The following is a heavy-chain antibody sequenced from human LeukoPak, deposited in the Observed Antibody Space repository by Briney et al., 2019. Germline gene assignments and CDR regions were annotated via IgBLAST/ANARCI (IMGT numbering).Heavy chain of an antibody. CDR1: GDTFTSYA. D-gene: IGHD4-17*01. CDR2: INAGNGNT. J-gene: IGHJ4*02. CDR3: ARLTVTTRSFDY. Sequence: ASVKVSCKASGDTFTSYAMHWVRQAPGQRLEWMGWINAGNGNTKYSQKFQGRVTITRDTSASTAYMELSSLRSEDTAVYYCARLTVTTRSFDYWGQGTLVTVSS. V-gene: IGHV1-3*01.